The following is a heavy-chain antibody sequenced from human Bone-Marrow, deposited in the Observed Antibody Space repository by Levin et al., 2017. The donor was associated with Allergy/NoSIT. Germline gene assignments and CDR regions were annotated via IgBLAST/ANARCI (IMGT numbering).Heavy chain of an antibody. CDR3: AKGIRAGPVNYRGMDV. D-gene: IGHD3-10*01. V-gene: IGHV3-9*01. J-gene: IGHJ6*02. CDR1: GFKFDDYA. Sequence: SLKISCAASGFKFDDYAMHWVRQVPGKGLEWVSLISWNSNYICYADSVKGRFTVSRDNAKNSLYLQMNSLRSEDTALYYCAKGIRAGPVNYRGMDVWGQGTTVTVSS. CDR2: ISWNSNYI.